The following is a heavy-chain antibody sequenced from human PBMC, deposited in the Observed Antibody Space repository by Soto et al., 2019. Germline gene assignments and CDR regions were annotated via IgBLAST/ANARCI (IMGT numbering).Heavy chain of an antibody. D-gene: IGHD1-20*01. CDR3: ARSRITGTTWSFDK. V-gene: IGHV5-51*01. CDR1: GYSFTNYW. Sequence: GESLKISFKASGYSFTNYWIGWVRQMPGKGLEWMAIIYPGDSDARYRPSFQGQVTISADKSINTAYLQWSSLKASDTAMYYCARSRITGTTWSFDKWGQGTLVTVSS. J-gene: IGHJ4*02. CDR2: IYPGDSDA.